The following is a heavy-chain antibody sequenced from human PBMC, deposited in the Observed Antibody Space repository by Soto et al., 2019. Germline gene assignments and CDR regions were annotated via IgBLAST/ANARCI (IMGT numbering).Heavy chain of an antibody. V-gene: IGHV3-23*01. D-gene: IGHD2-2*01. CDR1: GFTFSSYA. J-gene: IGHJ3*02. CDR2: ISGSGGST. CDR3: AKAALRYCSSTSCYDRDGDAFDI. Sequence: GGSLRLSCAASGFTFSSYAMSWVRQAPGKGLEWVSAISGSGGSTYYADSVKGRFTISRDNSKNTLYLQMNSLRAEDTAVYYCAKAALRYCSSTSCYDRDGDAFDIWGQGTMVTVSS.